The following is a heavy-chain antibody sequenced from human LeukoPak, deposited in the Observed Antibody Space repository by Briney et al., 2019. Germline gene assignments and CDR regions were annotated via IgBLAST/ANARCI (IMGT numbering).Heavy chain of an antibody. CDR3: ARDILTKQAYSGYDN. Sequence: GGSLRLSCAASGFTFSSYWMSWVRQAPGKGLEWVANIKQDGSQKYYVDSVKGRFTISRDNAKNSLYLQMNSLRAEDTAVYYCARDILTKQAYSGYDNWGQGTLVTVSS. CDR2: IKQDGSQK. CDR1: GFTFSSYW. V-gene: IGHV3-7*01. J-gene: IGHJ4*02. D-gene: IGHD5-12*01.